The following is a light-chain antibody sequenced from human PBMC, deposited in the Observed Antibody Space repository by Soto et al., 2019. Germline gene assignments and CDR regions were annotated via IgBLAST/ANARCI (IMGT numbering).Light chain of an antibody. V-gene: IGLV2-14*01. CDR3: NSYTSKSTGV. J-gene: IGLJ1*01. CDR2: EVS. CDR1: SSDVGGYNY. Sequence: QSALTQPAAVSGSPGQSITISCTGTSSDVGGYNYVSWYQQHPGKAHKLIIYEVSNRPSGVSNRFSGSKSGNTASLTISGLQSEDEADYYCNSYTSKSTGVFGTGTKVTAL.